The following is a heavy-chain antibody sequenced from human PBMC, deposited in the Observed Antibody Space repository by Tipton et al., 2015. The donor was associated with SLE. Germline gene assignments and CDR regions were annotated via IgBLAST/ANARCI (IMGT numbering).Heavy chain of an antibody. CDR3: ARRYDFWSGYFDY. CDR2: IFYTGDA. V-gene: IGHV4-38-2*02. D-gene: IGHD3-3*01. CDR1: GYSISSGYY. J-gene: IGHJ4*02. Sequence: TLSLTCTVSGYSISSGYYWGWIRQPPGKGLEWIASIFYTGDAYYNPSLESRVTISVDTSKNQFSLRLSSMTAADTAIYYCARRYDFWSGYFDYWGQGTLVTVSS.